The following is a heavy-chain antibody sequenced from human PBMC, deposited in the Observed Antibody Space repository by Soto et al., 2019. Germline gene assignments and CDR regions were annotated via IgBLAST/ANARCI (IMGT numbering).Heavy chain of an antibody. J-gene: IGHJ2*01. D-gene: IGHD4-17*01. Sequence: QVQLVQSGAEVKEPGASVKVSCKTSGYTFSSHGIYWVRQAPGQGLEWMGWISPFSGNTNYEQRFQGRVTLSTDTSTSTAYMELRSLTSDDTAVYYCGREVGDYDWYFDLWGRGTPVTVSS. CDR2: ISPFSGNT. CDR1: GYTFSSHG. V-gene: IGHV1-18*01. CDR3: GREVGDYDWYFDL.